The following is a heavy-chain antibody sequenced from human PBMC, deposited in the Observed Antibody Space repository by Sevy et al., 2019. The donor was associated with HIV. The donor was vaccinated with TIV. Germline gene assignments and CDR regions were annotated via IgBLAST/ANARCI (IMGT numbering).Heavy chain of an antibody. J-gene: IGHJ1*01. V-gene: IGHV3-30-3*01. CDR1: GFTFSSYS. Sequence: GGSLRLSCATSGFTFSSYSMHWVRQAPGKGLEWVATISYDGINKHYADSVKGRFTISRDNFKNSLSLQMNSLRAEDXXVXXXXXERLXSDVAEYFQNWGQGTLVTVSS. D-gene: IGHD1-1*01. CDR2: ISYDGINK. CDR3: XXERLXSDVAEYFQN.